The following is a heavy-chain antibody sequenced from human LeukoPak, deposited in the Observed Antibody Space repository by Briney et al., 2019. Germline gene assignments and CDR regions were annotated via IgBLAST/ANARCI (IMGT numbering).Heavy chain of an antibody. CDR3: AKGPPLFAVTTWAYFDY. Sequence: GGSLRLSCAASGFTFSSYAMSWVRQAPGKGLEWVSAISGSGGSTYYADSVKGRFTISRDNSKNTLYLQMNSLRAEDTAVYYCAKGPPLFAVTTWAYFDYWGQGTLVTVSS. CDR1: GFTFSSYA. CDR2: ISGSGGST. V-gene: IGHV3-23*01. J-gene: IGHJ4*02. D-gene: IGHD4-17*01.